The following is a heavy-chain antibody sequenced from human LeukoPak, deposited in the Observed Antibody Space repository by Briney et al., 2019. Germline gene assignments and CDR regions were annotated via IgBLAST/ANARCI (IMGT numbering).Heavy chain of an antibody. Sequence: ASVKVSCKASGYTFTGYYMHWVRQAPGQGLEWMGRINPNSGGTNYAQKFQGRVTMTRDTSISTAYMELSRLRSDDTAVYCCAKGYCSGGSCKYYFDYWGQGTLVTVSS. J-gene: IGHJ4*02. V-gene: IGHV1-2*06. CDR2: INPNSGGT. D-gene: IGHD2-15*01. CDR3: AKGYCSGGSCKYYFDY. CDR1: GYTFTGYY.